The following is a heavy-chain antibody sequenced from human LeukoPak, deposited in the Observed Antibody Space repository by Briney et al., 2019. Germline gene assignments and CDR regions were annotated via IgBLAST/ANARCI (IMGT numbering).Heavy chain of an antibody. CDR2: IRYDGSNK. J-gene: IGHJ4*02. V-gene: IGHV3-30*02. Sequence: GGSLRLSCAASGFTFSSYAMHWVRQAPGKGLEWVSFIRYDGSNKYYADSVKGRFTISRDNSKDTLYLQMNSLRAEDTAVYYCAKVEYTTSWYGVGSLDYWGQGTLVTVSS. CDR3: AKVEYTTSWYGVGSLDY. D-gene: IGHD6-13*01. CDR1: GFTFSSYA.